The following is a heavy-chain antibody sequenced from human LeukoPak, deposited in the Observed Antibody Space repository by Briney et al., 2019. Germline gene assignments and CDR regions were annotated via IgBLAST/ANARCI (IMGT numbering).Heavy chain of an antibody. CDR1: GGSISSYY. V-gene: IGHV4-59*12. Sequence: SETLSLTCTVSGGSISSYYWSWIRQPPGKGLGWIGYTYNSGSSSYSPSFKSRVTIPTDTPRNQFFLRLTSVTAADTAVYYCAGYYGSGQWDNWGQGTLVTVSS. D-gene: IGHD3-10*01. CDR3: AGYYGSGQWDN. J-gene: IGHJ4*02. CDR2: TYNSGSS.